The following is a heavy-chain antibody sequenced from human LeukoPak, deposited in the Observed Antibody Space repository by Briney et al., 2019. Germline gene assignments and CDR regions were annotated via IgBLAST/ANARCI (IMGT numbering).Heavy chain of an antibody. D-gene: IGHD2-15*01. J-gene: IGHJ4*02. CDR1: GYTFTGYY. CDR2: INPNSGGT. V-gene: IGHV1-2*02. Sequence: GASVNVSCKASGYTFTGYYMHWVRQAPGQGLEWMGWINPNSGGTNYAQKFQGRVTMTRDTSISTAYMALSRLRSADTAVYYCARPHRYCSGGSCYLGAWGQGTLVTVSS. CDR3: ARPHRYCSGGSCYLGA.